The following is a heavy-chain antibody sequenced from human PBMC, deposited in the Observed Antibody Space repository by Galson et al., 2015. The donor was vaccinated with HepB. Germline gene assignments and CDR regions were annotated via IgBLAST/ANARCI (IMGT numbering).Heavy chain of an antibody. D-gene: IGHD6-6*01. CDR1: GYTFTSYG. Sequence: SVKVSCKASGYTFTSYGISWVRQAPGQGLEWMGWISPYNGNTNYAQKLQGRVTMTTDTSTSTAYMELRSLRSDDTAVYYCARDLAARSPCNRSDPWVQGTLFSVSS. CDR3: ARDLAARSPCNRSDP. CDR2: ISPYNGNT. V-gene: IGHV1-18*04. J-gene: IGHJ5*02.